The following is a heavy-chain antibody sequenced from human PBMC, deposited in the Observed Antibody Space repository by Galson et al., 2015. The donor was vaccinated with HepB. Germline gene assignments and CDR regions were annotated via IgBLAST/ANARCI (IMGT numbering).Heavy chain of an antibody. Sequence: SLRLSCAASGFTFSCYSMNWVRQAPGKGLEWVSYISSSSSTIYYADSVKGRFTISRDNAKNSLYLQMNSLRDEDTAVYYCARDPYYYDSSGYYPRSHLYYYGMDVWGQGTTVTVSS. J-gene: IGHJ6*02. V-gene: IGHV3-48*02. D-gene: IGHD3-22*01. CDR3: ARDPYYYDSSGYYPRSHLYYYGMDV. CDR2: ISSSSSTI. CDR1: GFTFSCYS.